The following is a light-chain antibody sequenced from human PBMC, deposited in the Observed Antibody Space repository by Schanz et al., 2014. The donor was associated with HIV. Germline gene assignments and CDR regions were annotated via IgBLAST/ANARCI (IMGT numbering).Light chain of an antibody. V-gene: IGLV2-14*01. Sequence: QSALTQPPSASGSPGQSVTISCTGTSSDVGGYNYVSWYQQHPGKAPKLMIYDVSKRPSGVSNRFSGSKSGSTASLTISGLQAEDEAHYYCSSYTTTNTLVVFGGGTKLTVL. J-gene: IGLJ2*01. CDR1: SSDVGGYNY. CDR2: DVS. CDR3: SSYTTTNTLVV.